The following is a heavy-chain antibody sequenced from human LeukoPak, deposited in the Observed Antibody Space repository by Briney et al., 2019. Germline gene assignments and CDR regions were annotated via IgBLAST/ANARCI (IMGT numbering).Heavy chain of an antibody. CDR1: GGSISSSSYY. CDR3: ARLSWRVRRAFDY. J-gene: IGHJ4*02. V-gene: IGHV4-39*07. Sequence: SETLSLTCTVSGGSISSSSYYWGWIRQPPGKGLVWVGNNYCSGSSYYNPALKSRVTISLDTSKNQFSLRRSSVTAADTAVYYGARLSWRVRRAFDYWGQGTLVTVSS. D-gene: IGHD5-12*01. CDR2: NYCSGSS.